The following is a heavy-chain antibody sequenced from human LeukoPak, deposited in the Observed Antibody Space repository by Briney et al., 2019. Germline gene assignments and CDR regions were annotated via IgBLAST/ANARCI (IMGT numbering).Heavy chain of an antibody. CDR3: ARGHLSGNSMHFDF. J-gene: IGHJ4*02. D-gene: IGHD4-23*01. CDR1: GYTFTNYD. V-gene: IGHV1-8*03. Sequence: ASVKVSCKASGYTFTNYDINWVRQATGQGLEWMGWMNPNNGHTGFTQKFQGRVTITRNTSISTAYMELSSLRSEDTAVYYCARGHLSGNSMHFDFWGQETLVTVSS. CDR2: MNPNNGHT.